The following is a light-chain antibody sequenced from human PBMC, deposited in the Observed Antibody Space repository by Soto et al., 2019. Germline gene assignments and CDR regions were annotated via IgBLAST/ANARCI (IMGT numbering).Light chain of an antibody. V-gene: IGKV3-15*01. CDR1: ETVSTN. Sequence: EIVLTQSPATLSVSPGERATLSCRAIETVSTNLAWFQRKAGQPPRLLIYGSSTRATGVPDRFSGSGSGTEFALIISSLQSEDVAVYYCQQYSNWPPAITFGQGTRLEI. CDR3: QQYSNWPPAIT. J-gene: IGKJ5*01. CDR2: GSS.